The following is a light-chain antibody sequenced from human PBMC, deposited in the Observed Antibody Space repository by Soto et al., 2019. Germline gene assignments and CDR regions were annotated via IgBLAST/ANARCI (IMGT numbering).Light chain of an antibody. CDR3: QQYCTSPWT. Sequence: EIVLTQSPGTLSLSPGERATISCRASQSVSRSYLACYQQKPGQAPRLLIYGASSRATGIPDRFSGSGSGTDFTLTISRLEPEDFAVYYCQQYCTSPWTFGQGTKVEIK. V-gene: IGKV3-20*01. J-gene: IGKJ1*01. CDR2: GAS. CDR1: QSVSRSY.